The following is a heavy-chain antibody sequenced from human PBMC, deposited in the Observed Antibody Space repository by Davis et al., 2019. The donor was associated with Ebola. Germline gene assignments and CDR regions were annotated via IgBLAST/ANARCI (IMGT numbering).Heavy chain of an antibody. Sequence: PGGSLRLSCAASGFTFSRYAMSWVRQAPGKGLEWVSGISESGTGTSYADSVKGRFTISRDNSKNILSLQMNSLRAEDTAIYYCAKAQECSRTTCYAFHIWGQGTMVTVSS. V-gene: IGHV3-23*01. CDR1: GFTFSRYA. J-gene: IGHJ3*02. CDR2: ISESGTGT. CDR3: AKAQECSRTTCYAFHI. D-gene: IGHD2-2*01.